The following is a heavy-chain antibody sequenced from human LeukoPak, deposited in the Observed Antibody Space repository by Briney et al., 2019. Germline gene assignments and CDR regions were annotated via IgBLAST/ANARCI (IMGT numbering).Heavy chain of an antibody. Sequence: SETLSLTCTVPGGSISSYYWSWIRQPPGKGLEWIGYIYSSGSTNYDPSLKSRVTISVDTSKNQLSLKLSSVTAADTAVYYCAILAYSSGWYRLDSWGQGTLVTVSS. J-gene: IGHJ4*02. CDR2: IYSSGST. CDR1: GGSISSYY. V-gene: IGHV4-59*01. CDR3: AILAYSSGWYRLDS. D-gene: IGHD6-19*01.